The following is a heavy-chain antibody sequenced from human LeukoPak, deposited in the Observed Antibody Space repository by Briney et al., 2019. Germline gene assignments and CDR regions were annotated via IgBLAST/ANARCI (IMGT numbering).Heavy chain of an antibody. J-gene: IGHJ4*02. V-gene: IGHV5-51*01. CDR3: ARASRDGYNQNFDH. CDR2: IYPGGSET. CDR1: GYSFSSYW. Sequence: GESLQISCKGLGYSFSSYWNAWVRQRPGKGLEWTGIIYPGGSETRYDPSFQGQVTISADSSTSTAYLQWSSLRASDTAMYYCARASRDGYNQNFDHWGQGTLVTVSS. D-gene: IGHD5-24*01.